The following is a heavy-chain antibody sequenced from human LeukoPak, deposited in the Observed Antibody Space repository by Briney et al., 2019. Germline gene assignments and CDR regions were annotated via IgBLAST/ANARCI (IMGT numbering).Heavy chain of an antibody. CDR3: ATRAPYYYDSSGYFLSDY. D-gene: IGHD3-22*01. J-gene: IGHJ4*02. Sequence: PGGSLRLSCAASGFTFSSYGMHWVRQAPGKGLEWVAFIRYDGSNKYYADSVKGRFTISRDNSKNTLYLQMNSLRAEDTAVYYCATRAPYYYDSSGYFLSDYWGQGTLVTVSS. CDR2: IRYDGSNK. CDR1: GFTFSSYG. V-gene: IGHV3-30*02.